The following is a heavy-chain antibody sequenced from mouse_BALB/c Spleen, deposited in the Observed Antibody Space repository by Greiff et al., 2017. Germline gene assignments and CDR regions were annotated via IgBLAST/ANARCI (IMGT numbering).Heavy chain of an antibody. CDR1: GFNIKDTY. V-gene: IGHV14-3*02. D-gene: IGHD2-4*01. J-gene: IGHJ2*01. CDR3: AIYDYDDYFDY. Sequence: EVQLVESGAELVKPGASVKLSCTASGFNIKDTYMHWVKQRPEQGLEWIGRIDPANGNTKYDPKFQGKATITADTSSNTAYLQLSSLTSEDTAVYYCAIYDYDDYFDYWGQGTTLTVSS. CDR2: IDPANGNT.